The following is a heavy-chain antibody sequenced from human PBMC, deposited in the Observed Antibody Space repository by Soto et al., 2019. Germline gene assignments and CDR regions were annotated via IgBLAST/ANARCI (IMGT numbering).Heavy chain of an antibody. CDR2: ISGSGGST. V-gene: IGHV3-23*01. D-gene: IGHD3-10*01. CDR1: GFTFSSYA. Sequence: GGSLRLSCAASGFTFSSYAMSWVRQAPGKGLEWVSAISGSGGSTYYADSVKGRFTISRDNSKNTLYLQMNSLRAEDTAVYYCAKDQGSYYGSGSNYSYYFDYWGQGTLVTVSS. J-gene: IGHJ4*02. CDR3: AKDQGSYYGSGSNYSYYFDY.